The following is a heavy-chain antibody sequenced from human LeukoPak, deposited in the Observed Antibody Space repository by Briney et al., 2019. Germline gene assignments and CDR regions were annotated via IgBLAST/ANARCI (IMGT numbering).Heavy chain of an antibody. CDR1: GFTFTNYD. J-gene: IGHJ5*02. CDR3: AKTSWYCSGGSCSNWFDP. V-gene: IGHV3-23*01. D-gene: IGHD2-15*01. CDR2: ISGSGGST. Sequence: GGSLRLSCAASGFTFTNYDMSWVRQAPGKGLEWVSGISGSGGSTNCADSVKGRFTISRDNSKNTLYLQMNSLRAEDTALYYCAKTSWYCSGGSCSNWFDPGGQGTLVTVSS.